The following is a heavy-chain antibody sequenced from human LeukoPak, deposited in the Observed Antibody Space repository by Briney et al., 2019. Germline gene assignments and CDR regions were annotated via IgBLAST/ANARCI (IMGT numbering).Heavy chain of an antibody. D-gene: IGHD3-3*01. J-gene: IGHJ4*02. CDR2: IYTSGST. V-gene: IGHV4-4*07. CDR3: ARDGARYDFWSGYGYYCDY. CDR1: SGSISSYY. Sequence: SETLSLTCTLSSGSISSYYWGWIRQPAGKGREWIGRIYTSGSTNYNPSLKSRATMSVDTSTNQSSLKLSSVTAAETAVYYCARDGARYDFWSGYGYYCDYWGQGTLVTVSS.